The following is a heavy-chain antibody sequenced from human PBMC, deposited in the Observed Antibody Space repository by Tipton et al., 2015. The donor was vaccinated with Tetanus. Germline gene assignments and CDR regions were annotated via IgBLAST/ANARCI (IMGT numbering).Heavy chain of an antibody. Sequence: SLRLSCAASGFTFNSFAMNWVRQAPGKGLEWVSVSYAGGNYAYYADSVKGRLTTSRDDSKNTLYLHMTSLRAEDTAVYYCAKVRGTLRYSFDSWGQGTLVTVSS. CDR1: GFTFNSFA. CDR3: AKVRGTLRYSFDS. D-gene: IGHD1-26*01. J-gene: IGHJ5*01. V-gene: IGHV3-23*03. CDR2: SYAGGNYA.